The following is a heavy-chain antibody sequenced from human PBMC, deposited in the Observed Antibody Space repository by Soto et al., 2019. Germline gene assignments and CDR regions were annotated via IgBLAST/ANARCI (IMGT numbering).Heavy chain of an antibody. V-gene: IGHV3-23*01. J-gene: IGHJ4*02. CDR1: GFTFSSYA. CDR2: ISGSDDST. CDR3: AKDMHYDSSGYSDY. Sequence: GGSLRLSCAASGFTFSSYAMSWVRQAPGKGLEWVSVISGSDDSTYYADSVKGRFTISRDNSKNTLYLQMNSLRAEDTAVYYCAKDMHYDSSGYSDYWGQGTLVTVSS. D-gene: IGHD3-22*01.